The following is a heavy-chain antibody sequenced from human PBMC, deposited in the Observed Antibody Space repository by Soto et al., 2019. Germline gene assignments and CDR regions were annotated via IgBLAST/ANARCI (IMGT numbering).Heavy chain of an antibody. V-gene: IGHV1-69*06. CDR3: ARGGALSTSWYWGDGLDS. Sequence: QVQLEQSGSEVKKSGSSVKVSCKASGYSFSSHAITWVRQAPGQGLEWMGGIIPVFGTPSYAQKFQGRVTISADKSTTTSYLDLRSLRSEDTAVYYCARGGALSTSWYWGDGLDSWGQGTQVTVSS. J-gene: IGHJ4*02. CDR1: GYSFSSHA. CDR2: IIPVFGTP. D-gene: IGHD6-13*01.